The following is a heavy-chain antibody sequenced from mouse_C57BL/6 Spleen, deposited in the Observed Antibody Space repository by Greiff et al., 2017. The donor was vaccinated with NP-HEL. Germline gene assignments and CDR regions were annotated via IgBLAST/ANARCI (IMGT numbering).Heavy chain of an antibody. J-gene: IGHJ2*01. V-gene: IGHV1-82*01. D-gene: IGHD1-1*01. CDR1: GYAFSSSW. Sequence: VQLQQSGPELVKPGASVKISCKASGYAFSSSWMNWVKQRPGKGLEWIGRIYPGDGDTNYNGKFKGKATLTADKSSSTAYMQLSSLTSEDSAVYFCARPNYYGSSSFDYWGQGTTLTVSS. CDR2: IYPGDGDT. CDR3: ARPNYYGSSSFDY.